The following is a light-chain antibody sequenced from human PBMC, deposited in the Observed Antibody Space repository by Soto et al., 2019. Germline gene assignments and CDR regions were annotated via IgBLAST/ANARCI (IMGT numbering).Light chain of an antibody. CDR3: QQFNSFPLT. CDR1: QSISRR. Sequence: DIQMTQSPSTLAASVGERVTITCRASQSISRRLAWYQQIPGKAPKLLMYDASSLTSRAPSRFSGSGSGTDFPLTISRLPPDDFATYYCQQFNSFPLTFGQGPKVQIK. CDR2: DAS. V-gene: IGKV1-5*01. J-gene: IGKJ2*01.